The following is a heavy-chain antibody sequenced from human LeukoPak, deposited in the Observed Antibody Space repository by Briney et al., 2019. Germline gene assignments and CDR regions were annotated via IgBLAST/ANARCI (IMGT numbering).Heavy chain of an antibody. CDR3: ARGAPSMPFDY. V-gene: IGHV4-59*01. CDR1: GGSISGYY. D-gene: IGHD2/OR15-2a*01. Sequence: SETLSLTCTVSGGSISGYYWSWIRQPPGKGLEWIGYTYYSGATNYNPSLKSRVTILLDTSKNQFSLKLSSVTAADTAVYYCARGAPSMPFDYWGQGTLVTVSS. J-gene: IGHJ4*02. CDR2: TYYSGAT.